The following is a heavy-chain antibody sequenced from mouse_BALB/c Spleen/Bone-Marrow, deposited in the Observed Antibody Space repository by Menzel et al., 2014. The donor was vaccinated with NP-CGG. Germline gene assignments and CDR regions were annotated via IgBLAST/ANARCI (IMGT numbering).Heavy chain of an antibody. CDR2: IYPGDGDT. D-gene: IGHD2-14*01. J-gene: IGHJ4*01. V-gene: IGHV1-87*01. Sequence: QVQLQQSGAELARPGASVKLSCKASGYTFTSCWMQWVKPRPGQGLEWIGAIYPGDGDTRYTQKFKGKATLTADKSSSTACMQLSSLASEDSAVYYCARDYRYYAMDYWGQGTSVTVSS. CDR1: GYTFTSCW. CDR3: ARDYRYYAMDY.